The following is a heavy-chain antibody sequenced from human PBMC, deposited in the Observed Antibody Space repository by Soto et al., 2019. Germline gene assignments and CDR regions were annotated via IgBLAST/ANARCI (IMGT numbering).Heavy chain of an antibody. J-gene: IGHJ5*02. CDR2: VYHSGST. CDR1: GGSISSYY. CDR3: AIGYMDWFDP. D-gene: IGHD2-2*02. Sequence: SVTLSLTCTVSGGSISSYYWSWIRVAPGKGLEWIGSVYHSGSTNYNPSLKSRVTILRDSSKAQFSLKLNSATAADTAVYYCAIGYMDWFDPWGQGTLVTVSS. V-gene: IGHV4-59*08.